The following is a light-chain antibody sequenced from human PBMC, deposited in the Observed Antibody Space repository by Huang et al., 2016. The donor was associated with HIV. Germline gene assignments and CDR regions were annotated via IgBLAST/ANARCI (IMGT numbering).Light chain of an antibody. Sequence: DIQMTQSPSSLSASVGDRVTITCRASQSISGYLIWYQQKSGKAPDLLIYGASSLQTGVPSRFSGSGSGTDFTLTITSLQPEDFATYYCQQSYSAPYTCGQGTKLEIK. V-gene: IGKV1-39*01. CDR1: QSISGY. CDR3: QQSYSAPYT. CDR2: GAS. J-gene: IGKJ2*01.